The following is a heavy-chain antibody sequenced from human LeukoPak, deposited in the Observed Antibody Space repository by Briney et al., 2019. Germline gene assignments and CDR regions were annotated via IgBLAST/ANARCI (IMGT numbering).Heavy chain of an antibody. V-gene: IGHV4-59*01. Sequence: SETLLLTATASGGSSSSYYWCWIRPPPGEGLEWIGYIYYSGGTNYNPSLKSRVTISVDTSKNQFSLKLSSVTAADTAVYYCARQFTIFGVVTGFDPWGQGTLVTVSS. J-gene: IGHJ5*02. CDR3: ARQFTIFGVVTGFDP. CDR2: IYYSGGT. D-gene: IGHD3-3*01. CDR1: GGSSSSYY.